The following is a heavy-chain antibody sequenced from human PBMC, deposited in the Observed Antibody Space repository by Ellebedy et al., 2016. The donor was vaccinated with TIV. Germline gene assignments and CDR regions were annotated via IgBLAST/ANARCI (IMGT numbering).Heavy chain of an antibody. CDR1: GGSISSYY. V-gene: IGHV4-59*01. J-gene: IGHJ4*02. Sequence: SETLSLXCTVSGGSISSYYWSWIRQPPGKGLEWIGYIYYSGTTNYNPSLKSRVTISVDTSKNQFSLKLTSVTAADTAVYYCARTSGWSTFDYWGQGTLVTVSS. CDR3: ARTSGWSTFDY. CDR2: IYYSGTT. D-gene: IGHD6-19*01.